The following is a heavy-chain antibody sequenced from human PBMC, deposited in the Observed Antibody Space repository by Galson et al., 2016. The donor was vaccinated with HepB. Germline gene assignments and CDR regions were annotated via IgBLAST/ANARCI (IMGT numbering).Heavy chain of an antibody. J-gene: IGHJ4*02. Sequence: SLRLSCAASGFTFSDYAMHWVRQAPGKGPEWIADIWYDGSNAYYPDSVKGRFTISRDNSKDTVYLEMNSLRGDDTAVYYCARSDSKGGYYFDYWGQGTLVTVSP. CDR2: IWYDGSNA. D-gene: IGHD4-11*01. CDR1: GFTFSDYA. V-gene: IGHV3-33*01. CDR3: ARSDSKGGYYFDY.